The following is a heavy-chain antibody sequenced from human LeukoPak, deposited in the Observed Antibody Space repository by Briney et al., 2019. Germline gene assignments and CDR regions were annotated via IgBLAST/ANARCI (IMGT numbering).Heavy chain of an antibody. J-gene: IGHJ5*02. D-gene: IGHD1-26*01. V-gene: IGHV4-59*01. CDR1: GGSISSYY. Sequence: PSETLSLTCTVSGGSISSYYWSWIRQPPGKGLEWIGYIYYSGSTNYNPSLKSRVTISVDTSKNQFSLKLSSVTAADTAVYYCASSPLVGATSRSWFDPWGQGTLVTVSS. CDR3: ASSPLVGATSRSWFDP. CDR2: IYYSGST.